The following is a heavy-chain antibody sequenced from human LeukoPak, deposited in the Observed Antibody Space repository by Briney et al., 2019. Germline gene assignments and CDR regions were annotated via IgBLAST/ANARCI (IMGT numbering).Heavy chain of an antibody. Sequence: GGSLRLSCAASGFTFSSYGMHGARKAPGKGRGWGAVIWYDGSNKYYADSVKGRFTISRDNSKNTLYLQMNSLRAEDTAVYYCARSLLRYFDWLLFDYLGQGTLVTVSS. V-gene: IGHV3-33*01. CDR2: IWYDGSNK. CDR3: ARSLLRYFDWLLFDY. J-gene: IGHJ4*02. D-gene: IGHD3-9*01. CDR1: GFTFSSYG.